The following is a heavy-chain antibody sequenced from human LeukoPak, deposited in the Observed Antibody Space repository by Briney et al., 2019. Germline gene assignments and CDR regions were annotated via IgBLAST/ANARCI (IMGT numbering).Heavy chain of an antibody. Sequence: SETLSLTCTVSGGSISSYYWSWIRQPPGKGLEWIGYIYCSGSTNYNPSLKSRVTISVDTSKNQFSLKLSSVTAADTAVYYCARQRFYGDYEGGGFDYWGQGTLVTVSS. CDR1: GGSISSYY. D-gene: IGHD4-17*01. V-gene: IGHV4-59*08. CDR2: IYCSGST. CDR3: ARQRFYGDYEGGGFDY. J-gene: IGHJ4*02.